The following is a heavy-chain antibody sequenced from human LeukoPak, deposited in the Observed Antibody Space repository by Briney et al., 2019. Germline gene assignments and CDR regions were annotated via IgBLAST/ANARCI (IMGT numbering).Heavy chain of an antibody. CDR3: ARDRTVLAAAGYYFDY. CDR1: GFTFRNYG. J-gene: IGHJ4*02. CDR2: IRYDGSNQ. D-gene: IGHD6-13*01. V-gene: IGHV3-30*02. Sequence: GGSLRLSCVASGFTFRNYGMHWVRRAPGKGLEWVAFIRYDGSNQYYADSVKGRFTISRDNSKNTLYLQMNSLRAEDTAVYYCARDRTVLAAAGYYFDYWGQGTLVTVSS.